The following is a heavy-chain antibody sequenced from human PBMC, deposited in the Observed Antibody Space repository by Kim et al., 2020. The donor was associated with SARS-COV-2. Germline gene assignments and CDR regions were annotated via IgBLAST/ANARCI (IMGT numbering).Heavy chain of an antibody. D-gene: IGHD1-7*01. V-gene: IGHV3-43*01. Sequence: GGSLRLSCAASGFTFDDYTMHWVRQAPGKGLEWVSLISWDGGSTYYADSVKGRFTISRDNSKNSLYLQMNSLRTEDTALYYCAKERGNYGYYYGMDVWGQGTTVTVSS. J-gene: IGHJ6*02. CDR2: ISWDGGST. CDR3: AKERGNYGYYYGMDV. CDR1: GFTFDDYT.